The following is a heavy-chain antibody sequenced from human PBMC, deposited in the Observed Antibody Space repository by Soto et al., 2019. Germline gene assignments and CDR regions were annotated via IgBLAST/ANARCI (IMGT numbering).Heavy chain of an antibody. V-gene: IGHV4-59*01. J-gene: IGHJ6*02. CDR2: ISDIGST. D-gene: IGHD3-3*01. Sequence: SETLSPTCNVYGGSISGEYWIWIRQSPGKGLEWIGYISDIGSTNYNPSLKSRVTIPVAPSKNQFSLNLTSLTAAAPAAIYCRIDSGRKYYDFWSGYDYGMDVWGQGTTVPVSS. CDR3: RIDSGRKYYDFWSGYDYGMDV. CDR1: GGSISGEY.